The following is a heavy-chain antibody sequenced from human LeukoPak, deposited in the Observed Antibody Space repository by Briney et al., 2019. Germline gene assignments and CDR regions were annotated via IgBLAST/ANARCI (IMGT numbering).Heavy chain of an antibody. J-gene: IGHJ4*02. V-gene: IGHV5-51*01. D-gene: IGHD3-10*02. CDR3: VSFVRGVMIFDY. CDR2: IYPDDSDT. Sequence: GESLKISCRGSGYSFTTYWIGWVRQMPGKGLEWMGIIYPDDSDTRYSPSFQGQVTISADKSISTAYLQWSSLKASDTAMYYCVSFVRGVMIFDYWGQGTLVTVSS. CDR1: GYSFTTYW.